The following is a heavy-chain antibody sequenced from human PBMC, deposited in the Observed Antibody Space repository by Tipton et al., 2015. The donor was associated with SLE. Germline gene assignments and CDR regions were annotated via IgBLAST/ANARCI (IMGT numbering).Heavy chain of an antibody. J-gene: IGHJ2*01. V-gene: IGHV4-59*08. CDR3: ARGITMIVVRYWYFDL. Sequence: TLSLTCTVSGGSISSHYWSWIRQPPGKGLEWIGYIYYSGSTNYSPSPKSRVTISVDTSKNQFSLKLSSVTAADTAVYYCARGITMIVVRYWYFDLWGRGTLVTVSS. D-gene: IGHD3-22*01. CDR1: GGSISSHY. CDR2: IYYSGST.